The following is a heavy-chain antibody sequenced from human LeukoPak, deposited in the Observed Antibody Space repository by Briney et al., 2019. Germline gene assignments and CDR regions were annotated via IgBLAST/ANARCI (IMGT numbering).Heavy chain of an antibody. CDR3: ARSMVRGVINY. V-gene: IGHV4-61*02. Sequence: PSETLSLTCTVSGGSISSGGYYWSWIRQPAGKGLGWIGRIYTSGSTNYNPSLKSRVTISVDTSKNQFSLKLSSVTAADTAVYYCARSMVRGVINYWGQGTLVTVSS. D-gene: IGHD3-10*01. CDR2: IYTSGST. CDR1: GGSISSGGYY. J-gene: IGHJ4*02.